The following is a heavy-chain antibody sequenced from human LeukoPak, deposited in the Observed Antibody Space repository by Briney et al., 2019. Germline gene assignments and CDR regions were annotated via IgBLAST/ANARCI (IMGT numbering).Heavy chain of an antibody. CDR2: IGTAGDT. CDR1: GFTFSSYD. J-gene: IGHJ4*02. D-gene: IGHD3-22*01. Sequence: GGSLRLSCAASGFTFSSYDMHWVRQATGKGLEWVSAIGTAGDTYYPGSVKGRFTISRENAKNSLYLQMNSLRAGDTAVYYCARLSYYYDSSGYPYYFDYWGQGTLVTVSS. CDR3: ARLSYYYDSSGYPYYFDY. V-gene: IGHV3-13*01.